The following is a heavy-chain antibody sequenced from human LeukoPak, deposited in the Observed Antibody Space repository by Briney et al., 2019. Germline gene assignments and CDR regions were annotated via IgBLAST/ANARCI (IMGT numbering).Heavy chain of an antibody. J-gene: IGHJ4*02. V-gene: IGHV4-34*01. Sequence: SETLSLTCAVYGGSLSGYYWSWIRQPPGKGLEWIGEINHSGSTNYNPSLKSRVTISVDTSKNQFSLNLSSVTAADTAVYYCARREQLWLRRYFDYWGQGTLVTVSS. CDR3: ARREQLWLRRYFDY. CDR1: GGSLSGYY. D-gene: IGHD5-18*01. CDR2: INHSGST.